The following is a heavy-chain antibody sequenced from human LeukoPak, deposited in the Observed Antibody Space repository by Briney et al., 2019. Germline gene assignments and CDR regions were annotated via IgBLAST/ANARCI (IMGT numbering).Heavy chain of an antibody. J-gene: IGHJ6*03. V-gene: IGHV1-8*01. CDR1: GYTFTTYD. Sequence: GASVKVSCKASGYTFTTYDINWVRQAPGQGLEWMGWMNPNSGNTGYVQKFQGNVTMTRDTSISTAYMELSSLTSDDTAVYYCARRGGKNYGDYVLYYDYMDVWGKGTTVTVSS. CDR3: ARRGGKNYGDYVLYYDYMDV. CDR2: MNPNSGNT. D-gene: IGHD4-17*01.